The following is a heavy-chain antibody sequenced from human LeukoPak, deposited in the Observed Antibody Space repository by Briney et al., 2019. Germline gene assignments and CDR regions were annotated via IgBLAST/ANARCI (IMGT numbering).Heavy chain of an antibody. V-gene: IGHV1-69*02. J-gene: IGHJ4*02. CDR2: IIPILGIA. Sequence: ASVKVSCKASGYTFTGYYMHWVRQAPGQGLEWMGRIIPILGIANYAQKFQGRVTITADKSTSTAYMELSSLRSEDTAVYYCARRLVAGDYWGQGTLVTVSS. D-gene: IGHD6-19*01. CDR1: GYTFTGYY. CDR3: ARRLVAGDY.